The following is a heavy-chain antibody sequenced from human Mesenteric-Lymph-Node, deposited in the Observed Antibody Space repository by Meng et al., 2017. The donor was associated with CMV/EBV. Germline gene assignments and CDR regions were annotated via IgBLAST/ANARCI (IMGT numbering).Heavy chain of an antibody. CDR3: ARSGVYCSSTCCYSYYYYGMDV. Sequence: GSLKISCAASGFTFSSYSMNWVRQAPGKGLEWVSYISSSSSTIYYADSVKGRFTISRDNAKNSLYLQMNSLRAEDTAVYYCARSGVYCSSTCCYSYYYYGMDVWGQGTTVTVSS. CDR2: ISSSSSTI. V-gene: IGHV3-48*04. CDR1: GFTFSSYS. D-gene: IGHD2-2*02. J-gene: IGHJ6*02.